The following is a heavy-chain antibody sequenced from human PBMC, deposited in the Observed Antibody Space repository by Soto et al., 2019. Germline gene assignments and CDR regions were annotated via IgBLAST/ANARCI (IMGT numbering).Heavy chain of an antibody. Sequence: EVQLVETGGGLIQPGGSLRLSCAASGFTVSNNFMSWVRQAPGRGLEWVSLLYSGGRTYYADSVKGRFTISRDNSKNTLYLQMSSLRAEDTAVYYCARVVAYEGADYWGQGTLVTVSS. J-gene: IGHJ4*02. CDR1: GFTVSNNF. CDR2: LYSGGRT. D-gene: IGHD2-8*02. V-gene: IGHV3-53*02. CDR3: ARVVAYEGADY.